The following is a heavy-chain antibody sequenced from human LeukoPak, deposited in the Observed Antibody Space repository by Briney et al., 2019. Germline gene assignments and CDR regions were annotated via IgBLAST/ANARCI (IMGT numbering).Heavy chain of an antibody. D-gene: IGHD6-6*01. Sequence: GGSLRLSCAASGFTFDDYTMHWVRQAPGKGLEWVSPISWDGGSTYYADSVKGRFTISRDNSKNSLYLQMNSLRTEDTALYYCAKDTGSSSSSYMDVWGKGTTVTVSS. J-gene: IGHJ6*03. CDR2: ISWDGGST. CDR3: AKDTGSSSSSYMDV. V-gene: IGHV3-43*01. CDR1: GFTFDDYT.